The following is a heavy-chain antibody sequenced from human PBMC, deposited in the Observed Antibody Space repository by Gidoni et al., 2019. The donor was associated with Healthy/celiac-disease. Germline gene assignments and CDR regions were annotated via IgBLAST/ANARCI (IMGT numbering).Heavy chain of an antibody. J-gene: IGHJ4*02. CDR1: GYTFTGYY. D-gene: IGHD3-3*01. Sequence: VQLVQSGAEVKKPGASVKVSCKSSGYTFTGYYMHWVRQAPGQGLEWMGWINPNSGGTNYAKKFQGRVTMTRDTSISTAYMELSRLRSDDTAVYYCARGPDYDLFGDYWSQGTLVTVSS. CDR2: INPNSGGT. V-gene: IGHV1-2*02. CDR3: ARGPDYDLFGDY.